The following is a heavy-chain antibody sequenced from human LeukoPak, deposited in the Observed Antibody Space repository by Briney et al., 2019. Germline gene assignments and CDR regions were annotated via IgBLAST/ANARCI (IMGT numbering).Heavy chain of an antibody. CDR2: ISYDGSNK. D-gene: IGHD3-10*01. V-gene: IGHV3-30*01. CDR1: GFTFSSYA. CDR3: ARNYGSGRKGYYYYYMDV. J-gene: IGHJ6*03. Sequence: GGSLRLSCAASGFTFSSYAMHWVRQAPGKGLEWVAVISYDGSNKYYADSVKGRFTISRDNSKNTLYLQMNSLRAEDTAVYYCARNYGSGRKGYYYYYMDVWGKGTTVTVSS.